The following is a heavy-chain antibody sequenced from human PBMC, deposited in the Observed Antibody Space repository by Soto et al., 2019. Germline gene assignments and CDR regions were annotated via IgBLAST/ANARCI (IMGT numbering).Heavy chain of an antibody. J-gene: IGHJ4*02. CDR1: GFTFSSYD. CDR3: ARVRGYGEYYFDY. Sequence: EVQLVESGGGLVQPGGSLRLSCAASGFTFSSYDMHWVRQATGKGLEWVSAIGTAGDTYYPGSVKGRFTISRENAKNSLYRQMNSLRAGDTAVYYCARVRGYGEYYFDYWGQGTLVTVSS. CDR2: IGTAGDT. D-gene: IGHD3-22*01. V-gene: IGHV3-13*01.